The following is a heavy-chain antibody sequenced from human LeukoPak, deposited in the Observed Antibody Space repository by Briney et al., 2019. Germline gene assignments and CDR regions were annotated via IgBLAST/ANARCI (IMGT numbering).Heavy chain of an antibody. CDR1: GFTFSSFE. Sequence: QPGGSLRLSCAASGFTFSSFEMNWVRQAPGKGLEWVSGINWNGGSTGYADSVKGRFTISRDNAKNSLYLQMNSLRAEDTALYYCARGTLKAAATDFDYWGQGTLVTVSS. V-gene: IGHV3-20*04. J-gene: IGHJ4*02. D-gene: IGHD6-13*01. CDR3: ARGTLKAAATDFDY. CDR2: INWNGGST.